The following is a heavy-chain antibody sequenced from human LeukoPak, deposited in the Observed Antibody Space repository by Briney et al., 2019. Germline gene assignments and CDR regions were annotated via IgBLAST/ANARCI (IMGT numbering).Heavy chain of an antibody. D-gene: IGHD3-22*01. J-gene: IGHJ4*02. CDR3: ARGTVFYYDSSGSFDY. Sequence: SETLSLTCTVSGGSISSYYWSWIRQPPGKGPEWIGYIYYSGSTNYNPSLKSRVTISVDTSKNQFSLKLSSVTAADTAVYYCARGTVFYYDSSGSFDYWGQGTLVTVSS. V-gene: IGHV4-59*08. CDR1: GGSISSYY. CDR2: IYYSGST.